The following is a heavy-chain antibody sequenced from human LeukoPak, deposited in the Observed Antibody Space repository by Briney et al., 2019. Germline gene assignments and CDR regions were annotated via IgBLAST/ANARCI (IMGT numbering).Heavy chain of an antibody. CDR1: GYTFTGYD. V-gene: IGHV1-2*06. Sequence: ASVKVSCKASGYTFTGYDMHWVRQAPGQGLEWMGRINPNSGGTNYAQKFQGRVTMTRDTSISTAYMELSRLRSDDTAVYYCARVPVSGSWSYYFDYWGQGTLVTVSS. J-gene: IGHJ4*02. CDR3: ARVPVSGSWSYYFDY. D-gene: IGHD6-13*01. CDR2: INPNSGGT.